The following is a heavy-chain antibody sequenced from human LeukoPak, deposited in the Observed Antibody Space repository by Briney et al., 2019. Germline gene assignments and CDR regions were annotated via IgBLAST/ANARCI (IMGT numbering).Heavy chain of an antibody. J-gene: IGHJ4*02. V-gene: IGHV3-21*01. Sequence: GGSLRLSCAASGFTFSSYGMNWVRQAPGKGLEWVSSISSSSSYIYYADSVKGRFTISRDNAKNSLYLQMNSLRAEDTAVYYCARRAGAYSHPYDYWGQGTLVNVSS. CDR1: GFTFSSYG. CDR2: ISSSSSYI. D-gene: IGHD4/OR15-4a*01. CDR3: ARRAGAYSHPYDY.